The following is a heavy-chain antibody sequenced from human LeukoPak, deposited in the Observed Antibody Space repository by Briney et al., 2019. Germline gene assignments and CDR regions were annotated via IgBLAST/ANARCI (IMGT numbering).Heavy chain of an antibody. CDR3: AKLSGITMIVVVYDY. Sequence: GGSLRLSPAASGFTFSSDAMSSVRQAPGKGLGWVSAISGSGGSTYYADSVKGRFTISRDNSKNTLYLQMNSLRAEDTAVYYCAKLSGITMIVVVYDYWGQGTLVTVSS. CDR2: ISGSGGST. D-gene: IGHD3-22*01. V-gene: IGHV3-23*01. J-gene: IGHJ4*02. CDR1: GFTFSSDA.